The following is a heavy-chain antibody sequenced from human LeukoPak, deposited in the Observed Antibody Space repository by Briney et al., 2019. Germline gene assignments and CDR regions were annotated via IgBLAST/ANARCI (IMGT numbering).Heavy chain of an antibody. Sequence: PGGSLRLSCAASGFTFSSYWMHWVRQVPGKGLVWVSRIISDGSNTAYAGSVKGRFTISRDNAKNTLYLQMNSLRAEDTAVYYCAGYYGSGRVGYYYYMDVWGKGTTVTISS. V-gene: IGHV3-74*01. J-gene: IGHJ6*03. CDR2: IISDGSNT. D-gene: IGHD3-10*01. CDR3: AGYYGSGRVGYYYYMDV. CDR1: GFTFSSYW.